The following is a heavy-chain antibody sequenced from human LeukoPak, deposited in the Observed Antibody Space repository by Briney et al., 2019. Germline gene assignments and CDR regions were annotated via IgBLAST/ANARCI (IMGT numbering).Heavy chain of an antibody. J-gene: IGHJ6*03. V-gene: IGHV3-11*01. Sequence: GGSLRLSCAASGFTFSNYYMSWIRQAPGKGLEWDSYISSSGSTIYYADSVKGRFTISRDNAKNSLYLQMNSLRAEDTAVYYCARVSCHTSCLWAYMDVWGKGTTVTVSS. CDR1: GFTFSNYY. D-gene: IGHD2-2*01. CDR2: ISSSGSTI. CDR3: ARVSCHTSCLWAYMDV.